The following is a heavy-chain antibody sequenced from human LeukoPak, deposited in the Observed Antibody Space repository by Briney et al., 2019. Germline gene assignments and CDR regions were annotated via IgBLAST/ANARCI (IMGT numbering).Heavy chain of an antibody. V-gene: IGHV4-61*02. CDR1: GGSISSGSYY. CDR3: ARLSGSRWVRGAPGY. J-gene: IGHJ4*02. CDR2: IYTSGST. D-gene: IGHD3-10*01. Sequence: SETLSLTCTVSGGSISSGSYYWSWIRQPAGKGLEWIGRIYTSGSTNYNPSLKSRVTISVDTSKNQFSLKLSSVTAADTAVYYCARLSGSRWVRGAPGYWGQGTLVTVSS.